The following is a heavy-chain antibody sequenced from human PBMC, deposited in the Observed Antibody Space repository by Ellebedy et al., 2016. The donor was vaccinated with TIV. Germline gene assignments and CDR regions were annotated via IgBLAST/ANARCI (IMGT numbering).Heavy chain of an antibody. J-gene: IGHJ4*01. CDR2: IWYDGSNK. V-gene: IGHV3-33*01. D-gene: IGHD2-2*01. CDR1: GFTFSSYG. Sequence: GGSLRLSXAASGFTFSSYGMHWVRQAPGKGLEWVAVIWYDGSNKYYADSAKGRFTISRDNSKNTLHLQMNSLRAEDTAMYYCARAVSTSYYFDYWGHGVLVTVSS. CDR3: ARAVSTSYYFDY.